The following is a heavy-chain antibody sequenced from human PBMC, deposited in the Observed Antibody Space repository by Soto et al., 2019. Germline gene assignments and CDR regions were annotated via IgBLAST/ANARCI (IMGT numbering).Heavy chain of an antibody. CDR3: ASVIAAREFSDY. Sequence: QVQLQESGPGLVKPSGTLSLTCAVSGGSISSSNWWSWVRQPPGKGLEWIGEIYHSGSTNYNPSLKRRVPISVDKSKNQFSLKLSPVTAADTAVYYCASVIAAREFSDYWGQGTLVTVSS. V-gene: IGHV4-4*02. J-gene: IGHJ4*02. CDR1: GGSISSSNW. D-gene: IGHD6-6*01. CDR2: IYHSGST.